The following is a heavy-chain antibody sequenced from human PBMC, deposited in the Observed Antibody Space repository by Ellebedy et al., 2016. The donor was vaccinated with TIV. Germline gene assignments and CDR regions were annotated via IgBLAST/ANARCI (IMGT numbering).Heavy chain of an antibody. CDR2: INPNSGGT. CDR1: GYTFTGYY. CDR3: ARVLASSSTSHYYYGMDV. Sequence: AASVKVSCKASGYTFTGYYMHWVRQAPGQGLEWMGWINPNSGGTNYAQKFQGRVTMTRDTSTSTVYMELSSLRSEDTAVYYCARVLASSSTSHYYYGMDVWGQGTTVTVSS. V-gene: IGHV1-2*02. D-gene: IGHD6-6*01. J-gene: IGHJ6*02.